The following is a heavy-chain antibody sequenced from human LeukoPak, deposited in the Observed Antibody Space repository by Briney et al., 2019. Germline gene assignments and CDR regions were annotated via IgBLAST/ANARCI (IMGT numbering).Heavy chain of an antibody. CDR3: ARGSSSWLGIDY. D-gene: IGHD6-13*01. J-gene: IGHJ4*02. CDR2: IYYSGST. CDR1: GGSISSYY. Sequence: SETLSLTCTVSGGSISSYYWSWIRQPPGRGLEWIGYIYYSGSTNYNPSLKSRVTISVDTSKNQFSLKLSSVTAADTAVYYCARGSSSWLGIDYWGQGTLVTVSS. V-gene: IGHV4-59*01.